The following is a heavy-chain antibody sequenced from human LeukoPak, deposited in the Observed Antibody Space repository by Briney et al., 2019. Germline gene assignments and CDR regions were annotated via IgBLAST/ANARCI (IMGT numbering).Heavy chain of an antibody. CDR3: GKNRYSGSLSPFDI. CDR1: GFTFSKYA. V-gene: IGHV3-23*01. J-gene: IGHJ3*02. Sequence: PGGSLRLSCAASGFTFSKYAMSWVRQAPGKGLEWVSGISGSGSSTYYADSVKGRITISRDNSKNTLYLQMNSLRAEDTAVYYCGKNRYSGSLSPFDIWGQGTMVTVSS. D-gene: IGHD1-26*01. CDR2: ISGSGSST.